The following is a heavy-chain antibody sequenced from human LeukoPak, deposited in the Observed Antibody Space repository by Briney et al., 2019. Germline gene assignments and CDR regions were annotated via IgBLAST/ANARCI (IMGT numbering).Heavy chain of an antibody. CDR2: IYTSGST. V-gene: IGHV4-4*07. CDR1: GGSISSYY. Sequence: ASETLSLTCTVSGGSISSYYWSWIRQPAGKGLEWIGRIYTSGSTNYNPSLKSRVTMSVDTSKNQFSLKLSSVTAADTAVYYCARPLTVGAQAAADVWGKGTTVTVSS. J-gene: IGHJ6*04. CDR3: ARPLTVGAQAAADV. D-gene: IGHD1-26*01.